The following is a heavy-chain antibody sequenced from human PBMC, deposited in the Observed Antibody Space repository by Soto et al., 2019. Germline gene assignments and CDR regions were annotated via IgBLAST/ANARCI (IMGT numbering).Heavy chain of an antibody. V-gene: IGHV1-24*01. CDR2: FDPEDGET. CDR1: GYTLTELS. J-gene: IGHJ6*02. CDR3: ARGDCSSTSCYYYYYGMDV. D-gene: IGHD2-2*01. Sequence: ASVKVSCKVSGYTLTELSMHWVRQAPGKGLEWMGGFDPEDGETIYAQKLQGRVTMTTDTSTSTAYMELRSLRSDDTAVYYCARGDCSSTSCYYYYYGMDVWGQGTTVTVSS.